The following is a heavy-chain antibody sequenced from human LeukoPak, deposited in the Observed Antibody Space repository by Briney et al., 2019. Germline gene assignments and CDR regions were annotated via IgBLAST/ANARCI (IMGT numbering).Heavy chain of an antibody. CDR3: ARVPTSSGYVNAFDI. V-gene: IGHV3-7*01. CDR2: IKQDGSEK. Sequence: GGSLRLSCAASGFTFSTYFMSWVRQAPGKGLEWVANIKQDGSEKYYVDSVKGRFTISRDNAKNSLYLQMKSPRAEDTAVYYCARVPTSSGYVNAFDIWGQGTMVTVSS. J-gene: IGHJ3*02. CDR1: GFTFSTYF. D-gene: IGHD3-22*01.